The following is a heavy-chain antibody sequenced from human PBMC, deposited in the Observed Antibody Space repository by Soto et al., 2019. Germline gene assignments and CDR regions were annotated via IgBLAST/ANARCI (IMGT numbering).Heavy chain of an antibody. J-gene: IGHJ4*02. D-gene: IGHD3-16*01. CDR3: AKWHADNYDRLAFSEFDC. Sequence: GGSLRLSCVGSGFTFTSYAMTWVRQAPGKGLEWVSAISGGDGSPSYEDSVKGRFTISRDNSKNTLYLHMNSLRPDDTAAYYCAKWHADNYDRLAFSEFDCWGQGTQGAVAS. CDR1: GFTFTSYA. V-gene: IGHV3-23*01. CDR2: ISGGDGSP.